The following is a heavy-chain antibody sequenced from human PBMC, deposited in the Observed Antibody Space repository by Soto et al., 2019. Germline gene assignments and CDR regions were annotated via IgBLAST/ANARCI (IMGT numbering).Heavy chain of an antibody. J-gene: IGHJ4*02. CDR3: GRDRGGGGHLDY. D-gene: IGHD2-15*01. CDR1: GASINSGDYY. Sequence: SETLSLTCTVSGASINSGDYYSSWICQPPGKGLQQIGYIYSSWSTYYNPSLQSLVNISVDTSKNQFSLKMSSVPAAGTAVYYCGRDRGGGGHLDYWGQGSLVTASS. V-gene: IGHV4-30-4*01. CDR2: IYSSWST.